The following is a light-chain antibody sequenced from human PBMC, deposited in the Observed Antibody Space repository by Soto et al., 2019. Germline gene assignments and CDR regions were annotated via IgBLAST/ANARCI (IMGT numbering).Light chain of an antibody. Sequence: QSVLTQPASVSGSPGQSITISCTGTSSDIGGYKFVSWYQHHPGKAPQLIIYEVTNRPSGVSNRFSGSKSGNTASLTISGLQAEDEADYYCSSYTSSTTVVLFGGGTKLTVL. J-gene: IGLJ3*02. CDR2: EVT. CDR3: SSYTSSTTVVL. CDR1: SSDIGGYKF. V-gene: IGLV2-14*01.